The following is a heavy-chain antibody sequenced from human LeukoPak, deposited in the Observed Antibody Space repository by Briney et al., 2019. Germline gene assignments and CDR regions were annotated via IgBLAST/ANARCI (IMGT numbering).Heavy chain of an antibody. D-gene: IGHD5-12*01. CDR3: AREWLPDAFVI. Sequence: PSETLSLTCTVSGGSISSYYWSWIRQPPGKGLEWIGYIYYSGSTNYNPSLKSRVTISVDTSKNQFSLKLSSVTAADTAVYYCAREWLPDAFVIWGQGTMVTVSS. J-gene: IGHJ3*02. CDR2: IYYSGST. V-gene: IGHV4-59*01. CDR1: GGSISSYY.